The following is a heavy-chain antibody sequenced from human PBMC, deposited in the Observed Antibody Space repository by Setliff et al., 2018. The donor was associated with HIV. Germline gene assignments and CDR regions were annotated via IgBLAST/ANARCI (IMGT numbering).Heavy chain of an antibody. CDR1: GYSMSGGYN. V-gene: IGHV4-38-2*02. CDR2: IYHVGTT. J-gene: IGHJ4*02. CDR3: VTTDYFYGRNNFEY. Sequence: LSLTCTVSGYSMSGGYNWGWIRQSPEKGLEWIGNIYHVGTTYYNPSLKSRVTLSVDPSKSQFSLKLTSVTAADTALYYCVTTDYFYGRNNFEYWGQGALVTVPQ. D-gene: IGHD3-10*01.